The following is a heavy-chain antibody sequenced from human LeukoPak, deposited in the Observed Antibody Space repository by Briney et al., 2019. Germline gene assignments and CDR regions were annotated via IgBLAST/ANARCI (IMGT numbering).Heavy chain of an antibody. CDR1: GLTFSSYA. V-gene: IGHV3-23*01. D-gene: IGHD5-12*01. CDR2: ISGSGGST. J-gene: IGHJ4*02. CDR3: AKVGIVATIYYFDY. Sequence: GGSLRLSCAASGLTFSSYAMSWVRQAPGKGLEWVSAISGSGGSTYYADSVKGRFTISRDNSKNTLYLQMNSLRAEDTAVYYCAKVGIVATIYYFDYWGQGTLVTVSS.